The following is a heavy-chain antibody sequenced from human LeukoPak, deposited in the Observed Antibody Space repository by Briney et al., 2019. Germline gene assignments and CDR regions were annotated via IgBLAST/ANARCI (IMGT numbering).Heavy chain of an antibody. J-gene: IGHJ4*02. CDR2: IYYSGST. V-gene: IGHV4-39*01. CDR3: ARHVDSSGWANY. Sequence: PSETLSLTCTVSGGSISSSSYYWGWIRQPPGKGLEWIGSIYYSGSTYYNPPLKSRVTISVDTSKNQFPLKLSSVTAADTAVYYCARHVDSSGWANYWGQGTLVTVSS. D-gene: IGHD6-19*01. CDR1: GGSISSSSYY.